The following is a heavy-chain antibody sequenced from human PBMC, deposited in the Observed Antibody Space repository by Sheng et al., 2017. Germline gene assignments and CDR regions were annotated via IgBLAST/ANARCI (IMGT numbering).Heavy chain of an antibody. Sequence: QVQLQQWGAGLLKPSETLSLTCDVYGGSFSGYYWTWVRQPPGKGLEWIGEIDHSGGTNYNPSLKSRVTISKDTSKNQFSLRLTSVTAADTALYYCARGTRTGGYYYSPNNYLDPWGQGTLVIVSS. CDR1: GGSFSGYY. V-gene: IGHV4-34*01. CDR2: IDHSGGT. J-gene: IGHJ5*02. D-gene: IGHD3-22*01. CDR3: ARGTRTGGYYYSPNNYLDP.